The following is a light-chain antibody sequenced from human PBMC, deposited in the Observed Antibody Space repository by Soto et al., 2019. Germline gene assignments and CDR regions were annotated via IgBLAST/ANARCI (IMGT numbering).Light chain of an antibody. Sequence: EIVLTQSPGTLSVSPGERATLSCRASQSLSTYSLAWYQQTPGQTPRLLIYAASTRDTDIPDRFNGSGSGTDFALTISRLEPEDFALYYCQQYEASPLTFGPGTRVDVK. CDR1: QSLSTYS. CDR2: AAS. J-gene: IGKJ3*01. CDR3: QQYEASPLT. V-gene: IGKV3-20*01.